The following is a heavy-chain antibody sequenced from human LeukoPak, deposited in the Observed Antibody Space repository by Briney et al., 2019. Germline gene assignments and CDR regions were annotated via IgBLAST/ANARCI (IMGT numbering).Heavy chain of an antibody. J-gene: IGHJ3*02. D-gene: IGHD3-22*01. CDR3: ARRWNYKDSFDI. Sequence: SQTLSLTCDVSGGFISSGTHYWTWIRQPVGKGLEWLGRVFTSGSPTYNSSLESRLTISIDKSKNQFFLKLNSVTAADTAVYYCARRWNYKDSFDIWGQGKMVAVSS. CDR1: GGFISSGTHY. V-gene: IGHV4-61*02. CDR2: VFTSGSP.